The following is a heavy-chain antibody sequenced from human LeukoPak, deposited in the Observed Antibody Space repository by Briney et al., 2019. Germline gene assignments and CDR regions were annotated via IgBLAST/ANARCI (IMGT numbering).Heavy chain of an antibody. D-gene: IGHD4-23*01. CDR1: GGTFSSYA. J-gene: IGHJ4*02. CDR3: ARDLLDYGGNSGFDY. Sequence: ASVKVSCKASGGTFSSYAISWVRQAPGQGLEWMGIINPSGGSTSYAQKFQGRVTMTRDTSTSTVYMELSSLRSEDTAVYYCARDLLDYGGNSGFDYWGQGTLVTVSS. V-gene: IGHV1-46*01. CDR2: INPSGGST.